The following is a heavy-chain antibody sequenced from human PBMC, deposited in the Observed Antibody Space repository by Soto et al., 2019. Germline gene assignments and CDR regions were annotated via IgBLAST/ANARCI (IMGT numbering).Heavy chain of an antibody. V-gene: IGHV3-23*01. CDR2: ISGSGGST. D-gene: IGHD3-16*02. Sequence: EVQLLESGGGLVQPGGSLRLSCAASGFTFSSYAMSWVRQAPGKGLEWVSAISGSGGSTYYADSVKGRFTISRDNSKNTLYLQMNSLRAEDTAVYYCAKGTFGGVIVVRSTFDYWGQGTLVTVSS. J-gene: IGHJ4*02. CDR3: AKGTFGGVIVVRSTFDY. CDR1: GFTFSSYA.